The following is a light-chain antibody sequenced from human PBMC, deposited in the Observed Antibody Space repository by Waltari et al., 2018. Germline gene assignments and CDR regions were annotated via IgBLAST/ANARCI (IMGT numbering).Light chain of an antibody. Sequence: ICMTRSLLNSSVPRPDNATLSGRASQSVGTHLAWYQQRPGQAPRLLIYGASTRATGIPARFSGSGSGTDFILTISSLQSEDFAVYHCQQGNSWPWTFGQGTKVEIK. J-gene: IGKJ1*01. CDR1: QSVGTH. CDR2: GAS. V-gene: IGKV3-15*01. CDR3: QQGNSWPWT.